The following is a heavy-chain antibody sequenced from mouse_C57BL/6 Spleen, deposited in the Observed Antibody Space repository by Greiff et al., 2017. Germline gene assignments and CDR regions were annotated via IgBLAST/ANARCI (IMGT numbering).Heavy chain of an antibody. CDR3: ARSSPITTVVGGYAMDY. V-gene: IGHV1-54*01. D-gene: IGHD1-1*01. Sequence: QVQLQQSGAELVRPGTSVKVSCKASGYAFTNYLIEWVKQRPGQGLEWIGVINPGSGGTNYNEKFKGKATLTADKSSSTAYMQLSSLTSEDSAVYFCARSSPITTVVGGYAMDYWGQGTSVTVSS. CDR1: GYAFTNYL. CDR2: INPGSGGT. J-gene: IGHJ4*01.